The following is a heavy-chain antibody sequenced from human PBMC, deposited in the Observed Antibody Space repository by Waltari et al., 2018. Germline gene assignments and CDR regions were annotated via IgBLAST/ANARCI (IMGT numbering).Heavy chain of an antibody. D-gene: IGHD1-7*01. CDR3: AKDGMTGTIDY. J-gene: IGHJ4*02. Sequence: QVQLVESGGGLVKPGGSLRLACAASGFACSDYYMSWIRQAPGKWLEWVSYISSSVSPIFYADSVKGRFTISRDNAKNSLYLQMNSLRAEDTAVYYCAKDGMTGTIDYWGQGILVTVSS. V-gene: IGHV3-11*04. CDR2: ISSSVSPI. CDR1: GFACSDYY.